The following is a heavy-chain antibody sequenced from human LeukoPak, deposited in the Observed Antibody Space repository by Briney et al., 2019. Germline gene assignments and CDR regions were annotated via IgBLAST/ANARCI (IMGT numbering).Heavy chain of an antibody. CDR1: GFTFSDYW. V-gene: IGHV3-7*01. CDR2: IKQDGSEK. J-gene: IGHJ6*02. CDR3: ARRLMDAAMAYYYYYALDV. Sequence: GGSLRLSCAASGFTFSDYWMSWVRQAPGKGLEWVANIKQDGSEKYYVESVEGRFSISRDNAKNSLFLQMNSLRADDMAMYYCARRLMDAAMAYYYYYALDVWGQGTTVTVSS. D-gene: IGHD5-18*01.